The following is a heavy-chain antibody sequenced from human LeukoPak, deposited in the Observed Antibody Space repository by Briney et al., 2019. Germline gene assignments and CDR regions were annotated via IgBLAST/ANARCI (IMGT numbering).Heavy chain of an antibody. Sequence: ASVKVSCKACGGTFSSYAISWVRQAPGQGLEWMGRIIPILGIANYAQKFQGRVTITADKSTSTAYMELSSLRSEDTAVYYCARGWNYPNDAFDIWGQGTMVTVSS. J-gene: IGHJ3*02. D-gene: IGHD1-7*01. CDR3: ARGWNYPNDAFDI. CDR2: IIPILGIA. V-gene: IGHV1-69*04. CDR1: GGTFSSYA.